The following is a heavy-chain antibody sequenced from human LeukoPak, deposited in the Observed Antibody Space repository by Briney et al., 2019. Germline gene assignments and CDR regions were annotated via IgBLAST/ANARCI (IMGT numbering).Heavy chain of an antibody. V-gene: IGHV3-30*18. J-gene: IGHJ4*02. Sequence: GGSLRLSCAASGFTFTNYDIHWVRQAPGKGLEWVAIISYDGRNKYYADSVRGRFTISRDNSKNTLYLQMNSLRAEDTAVYYCAKDGVGGYFDYWGQGNLVTVSS. CDR2: ISYDGRNK. CDR1: GFTFTNYD. CDR3: AKDGVGGYFDY. D-gene: IGHD3-16*01.